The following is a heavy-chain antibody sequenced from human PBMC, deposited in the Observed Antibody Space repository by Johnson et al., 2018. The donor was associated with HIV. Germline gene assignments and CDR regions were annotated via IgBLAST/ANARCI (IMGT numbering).Heavy chain of an antibody. J-gene: IGHJ3*02. CDR1: GFTFDDYA. D-gene: IGHD6-19*01. Sequence: VQLVESGGGLVQPGRSLRLSCAASGFTFDDYAMHWVRQAPGKGLEWVSGISWNSGSIGYADSVQGRFTITRDNAKTSLYLQMNSLRSEDTAFYYCAREGGQWLVLVDAFDIWGQGTMVTVSS. CDR3: AREGGQWLVLVDAFDI. CDR2: ISWNSGSI. V-gene: IGHV3-9*01.